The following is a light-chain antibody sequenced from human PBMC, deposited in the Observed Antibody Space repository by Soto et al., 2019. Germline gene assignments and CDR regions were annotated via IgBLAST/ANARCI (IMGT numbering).Light chain of an antibody. V-gene: IGKV4-1*01. CDR2: WAS. CDR1: QTLLYFANNLNY. CDR3: QQYFSTPLS. J-gene: IGKJ4*01. Sequence: IVMTQSPASPTPTRAEHAPINRHSSQTLLYFANNLNYLAWYQQKPGQPPRLLIYWASSRETGVPDRFSGSGSETDFTLTISSLQAADGAVYYGQQYFSTPLSFGGGTTVEIK.